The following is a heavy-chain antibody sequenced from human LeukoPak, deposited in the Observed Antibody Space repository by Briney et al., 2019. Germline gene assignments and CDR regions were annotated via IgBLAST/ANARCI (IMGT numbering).Heavy chain of an antibody. V-gene: IGHV4-39*07. CDR2: IYYSGST. Sequence: PSETLSDTCMVSLGSLISSSYYWGWIRQPPGKGLEWIGSIYYSGSTYYHPSLKSRVTIPVDTSKNQCSLKLSSVTAADTAVYYRARDGYSGSEGFDYWGQGTLVTVSS. D-gene: IGHD5-12*01. CDR1: LGSLISSSYY. CDR3: ARDGYSGSEGFDY. J-gene: IGHJ4*02.